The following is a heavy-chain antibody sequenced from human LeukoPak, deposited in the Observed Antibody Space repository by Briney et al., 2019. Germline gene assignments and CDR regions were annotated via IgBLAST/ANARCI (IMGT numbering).Heavy chain of an antibody. CDR3: AKAEGFFGGFYDH. Sequence: HSGGSLRLSCAASGFTFDDYGMHWVRQAPGKGLEWVSGISWNSGNTDYADSVKGRFTISRDNAKNSLYLQMNSLRTEDTAFYYCAKAEGFFGGFYDHWGQGTLVTVSS. V-gene: IGHV3-9*01. D-gene: IGHD4-23*01. CDR1: GFTFDDYG. J-gene: IGHJ5*02. CDR2: ISWNSGNT.